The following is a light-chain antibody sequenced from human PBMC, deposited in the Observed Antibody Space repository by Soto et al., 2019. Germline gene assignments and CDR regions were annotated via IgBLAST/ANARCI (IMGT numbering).Light chain of an antibody. V-gene: IGKV3-15*01. CDR1: QSVASN. Sequence: EIVMTQSPASLSVSTGDGATLSCRASQSVASNVAWYQQKPGQGPRLLIHGASTRAAGVPARFSGSGSATDFTLTISSLQSEDFAVYYCQQYHNWPPQYTFGQGTKLQIK. CDR2: GAS. J-gene: IGKJ2*01. CDR3: QQYHNWPPQYT.